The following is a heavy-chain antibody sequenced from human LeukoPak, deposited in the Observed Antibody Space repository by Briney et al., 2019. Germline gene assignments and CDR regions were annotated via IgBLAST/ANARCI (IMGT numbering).Heavy chain of an antibody. Sequence: KPSETLSLTCTVSGGSISSYYWSWIRQPPGKGLEWIGYIYYSGSTNYNPSPKSRVTISVDTSKNQFSLKLSSVTAADTAVYYCARGTAALYYYYMDVWGKGTTVTVSS. CDR1: GGSISSYY. CDR3: ARGTAALYYYYMDV. D-gene: IGHD4-17*01. V-gene: IGHV4-59*01. CDR2: IYYSGST. J-gene: IGHJ6*03.